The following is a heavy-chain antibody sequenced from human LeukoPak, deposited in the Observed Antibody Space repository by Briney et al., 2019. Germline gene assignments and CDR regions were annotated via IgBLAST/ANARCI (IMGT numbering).Heavy chain of an antibody. D-gene: IGHD1-26*01. CDR3: VRGERQWDQFDY. CDR1: GFTFSIYG. J-gene: IGHJ4*02. CDR2: IWYDGSNK. Sequence: GGSRRLSCAASGFTFSIYGMHWVRQAPGKGLEWVAVIWYDGSNKYYADSVKGRFTISRDNSKNTLYLQMNSLGAEDTAVYYCVRGERQWDQFDYWGQGTPVTVSS. V-gene: IGHV3-33*01.